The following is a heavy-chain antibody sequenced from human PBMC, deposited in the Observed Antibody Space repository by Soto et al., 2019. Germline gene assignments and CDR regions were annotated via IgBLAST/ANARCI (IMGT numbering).Heavy chain of an antibody. D-gene: IGHD1-26*01. Sequence: SETLSLTCAVYGGSFSAYYWSWVRQPPGKGPEWIGEIIHSESTKYNPSLKSRVTISVDTSKNQFSLKLSSVTAADTAVYYCARQRPTDGRWEFANYYGMDVWGQGTPVTVSS. V-gene: IGHV4-34*12. J-gene: IGHJ6*02. CDR3: ARQRPTDGRWEFANYYGMDV. CDR2: IIHSEST. CDR1: GGSFSAYY.